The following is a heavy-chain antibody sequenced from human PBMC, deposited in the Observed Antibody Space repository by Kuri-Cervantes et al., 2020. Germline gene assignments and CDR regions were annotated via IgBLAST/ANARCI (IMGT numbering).Heavy chain of an antibody. D-gene: IGHD6-19*01. CDR1: GYTFTSCG. CDR3: ASAYRGGYSSGWFLGDY. V-gene: IGHV1-2*02. J-gene: IGHJ4*02. CDR2: INPNSGGT. Sequence: ASVKVSCKASGYTFTSCGISWVRQAPGQGLEWMGWINPNSGGTNYAQKFQGRVTMTRDTSISTAYMELSRLRSDDTAVYYYASAYRGGYSSGWFLGDYWGQGTLVTVSS.